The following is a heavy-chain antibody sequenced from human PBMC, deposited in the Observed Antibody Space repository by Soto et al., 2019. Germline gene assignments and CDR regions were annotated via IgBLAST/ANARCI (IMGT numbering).Heavy chain of an antibody. J-gene: IGHJ6*02. CDR3: ARGPRSRNYYGMDV. Sequence: SETLCLTYTVSGGSISSYYWSWIRQPPGKGLEWIGYIYYSGSTNYNPSLKSRVTISVDTSKNQFSLKLSSVTAADTAVYYCARGPRSRNYYGMDVWGQGTTVTVSS. CDR1: GGSISSYY. CDR2: IYYSGST. V-gene: IGHV4-59*01.